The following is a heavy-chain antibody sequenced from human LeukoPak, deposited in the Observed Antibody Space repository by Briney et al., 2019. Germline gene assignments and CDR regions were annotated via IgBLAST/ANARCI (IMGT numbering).Heavy chain of an antibody. J-gene: IGHJ4*02. CDR1: GYSFTSYW. CDR3: ARLGVNHYDTLFLFDY. CDR2: IYPGDSDT. Sequence: GESLKTSCKGSGYSFTSYWIGWVRQMPGKGLEWMGIIYPGDSDTRYSPSFQSQVTISADKSISTAYLQWSSLKASDTAMYYCARLGVNHYDTLFLFDYWGQGTLVTVSS. V-gene: IGHV5-51*01. D-gene: IGHD3-22*01.